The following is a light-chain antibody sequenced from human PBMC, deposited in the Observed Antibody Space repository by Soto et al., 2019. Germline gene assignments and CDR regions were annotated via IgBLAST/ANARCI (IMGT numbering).Light chain of an antibody. Sequence: QSALTQPASVSGSPGQSITSSCTGTSGDIGGYNYVSWYQQHPGKAPKLLISEVTNRPSGVSNRFAGSKSGNTASLTISGLQADDEDDYYCSSYTTSIAPVVFGGGTKLTVL. V-gene: IGLV2-14*01. J-gene: IGLJ2*01. CDR3: SSYTTSIAPVV. CDR1: SGDIGGYNY. CDR2: EVT.